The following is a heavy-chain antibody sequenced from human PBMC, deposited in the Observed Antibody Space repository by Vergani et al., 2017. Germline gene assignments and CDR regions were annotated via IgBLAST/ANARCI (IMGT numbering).Heavy chain of an antibody. J-gene: IGHJ4*02. D-gene: IGHD2-15*01. Sequence: EVQLLESGGGLVKPGGSLRLSCAASGFTFSSYAMSWVRQAPGKGLEWVSAISGSGGSTYYADSVKGRFTISRDNSKNTLYLQMNSLRAEDTAVYYCAKGIVVGVANPGAYDYWGQGTLVTVSS. V-gene: IGHV3-23*01. CDR1: GFTFSSYA. CDR2: ISGSGGST. CDR3: AKGIVVGVANPGAYDY.